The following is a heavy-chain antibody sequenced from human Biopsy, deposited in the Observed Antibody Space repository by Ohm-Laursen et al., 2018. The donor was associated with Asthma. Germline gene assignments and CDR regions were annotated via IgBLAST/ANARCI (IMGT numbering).Heavy chain of an antibody. D-gene: IGHD4-11*01. V-gene: IGHV1-69*01. J-gene: IGHJ5*02. CDR1: GYTFNSAG. Sequence: SSVKVSCKTSGYTFNSAGITWVRQAPGQGLEWMGGIIPMFGTTKYAQKFQARVSITADEATSTVYMELSSLRSEDTAVYYCARVLTTEEGDTWFDPWGQGTLVTVSS. CDR3: ARVLTTEEGDTWFDP. CDR2: IIPMFGTT.